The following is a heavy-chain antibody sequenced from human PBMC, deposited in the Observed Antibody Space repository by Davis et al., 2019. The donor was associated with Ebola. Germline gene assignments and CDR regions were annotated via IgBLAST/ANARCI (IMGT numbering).Heavy chain of an antibody. CDR2: IYYSGST. D-gene: IGHD3-3*01. CDR1: GGSISSSSYY. Sequence: GSLRPSCTVPGGSISSSSYYWGWIRQPPGKGLEWIGSIYYSGSTYYNPSLKSRVTISVDTSKNQFSLKLSSVTAADTAVYYCARERVFWSGILNWFDPWGQGTLVTVSS. CDR3: ARERVFWSGILNWFDP. V-gene: IGHV4-39*07. J-gene: IGHJ5*02.